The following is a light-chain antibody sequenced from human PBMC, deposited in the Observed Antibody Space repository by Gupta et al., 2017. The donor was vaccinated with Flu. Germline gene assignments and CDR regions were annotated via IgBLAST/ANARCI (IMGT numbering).Light chain of an antibody. CDR2: DTN. J-gene: IGLJ3*02. V-gene: IGLV7-46*01. CDR3: LLSDSGARLWV. CDR1: TGPVTSDHY. Sequence: TLTCGSSTGPVTSDHYPYWFQQKPGQAPKTLIYDTNNKPSGTPARFSGSHLGGKSVLTLSGAQPEDEADYYCLLSDSGARLWVFGGGTKLTVL.